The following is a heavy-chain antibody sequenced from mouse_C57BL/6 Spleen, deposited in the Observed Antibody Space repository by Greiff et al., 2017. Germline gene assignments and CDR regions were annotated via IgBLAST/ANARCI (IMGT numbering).Heavy chain of an antibody. CDR2: IYPRSGNS. Sequence: VQLQQSGAELARPGASVKLSCKASGYTFTSYGISWVKQRTGQGLEWIGEIYPRSGNSYYNEKFKGKATLTADKSSSTAYMELRSLTSEDSAVYFCARRDDGYPYAMDYWGQGTSVTVSS. CDR1: GYTFTSYG. D-gene: IGHD2-3*01. V-gene: IGHV1-81*01. CDR3: ARRDDGYPYAMDY. J-gene: IGHJ4*01.